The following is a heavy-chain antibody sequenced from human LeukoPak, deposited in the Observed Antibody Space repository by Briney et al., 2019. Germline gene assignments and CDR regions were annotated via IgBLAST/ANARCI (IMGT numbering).Heavy chain of an antibody. J-gene: IGHJ6*02. CDR1: GFTFSSYA. D-gene: IGHD4-17*01. Sequence: RVSLRLSCAASGFTFSSYAMHWVRQAPGKGLEWVAVISYDGSNKYYAVFVKGRFTISRDNSKNTLYLQMSSLRAEDTAVYYCARVEDDFGDHYFGMDVWGQGTTVTVSS. CDR2: ISYDGSNK. V-gene: IGHV3-30*04. CDR3: ARVEDDFGDHYFGMDV.